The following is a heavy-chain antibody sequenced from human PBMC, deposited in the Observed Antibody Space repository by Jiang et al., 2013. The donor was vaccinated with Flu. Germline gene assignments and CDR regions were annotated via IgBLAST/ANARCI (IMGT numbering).Heavy chain of an antibody. CDR2: IYPGDSDT. CDR1: GDSFTSYW. D-gene: IGHD6-13*01. Sequence: GAEVKKPGESLKISCKGSGDSFTSYWIGWVRQMPGKGLEWMGVIYPGDSDTRYSPSFQGQVTISADKSISTAYLQWGSLKASDTAMYFCARRTAAAGTIDYWGQGTLVTVSS. J-gene: IGHJ4*02. V-gene: IGHV5-51*01. CDR3: ARRTAAAGTIDY.